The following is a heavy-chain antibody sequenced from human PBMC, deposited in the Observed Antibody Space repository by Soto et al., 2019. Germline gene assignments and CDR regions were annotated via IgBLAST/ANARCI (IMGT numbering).Heavy chain of an antibody. CDR2: IYWDDDK. Sequence: QITLKESGPTLVKPTQTLTLTCTFSGFSLTTSGVGVGWIRQPPGKALEWLALIYWDDDKRYSPSLKSRITSTKDTSKTQVVRTMTIMDPADTAIYFWAHRTTTVTWWFDSWGQGTLVTVSS. CDR3: AHRTTTVTWWFDS. CDR1: GFSLTTSGVG. V-gene: IGHV2-5*02. D-gene: IGHD4-17*01. J-gene: IGHJ5*01.